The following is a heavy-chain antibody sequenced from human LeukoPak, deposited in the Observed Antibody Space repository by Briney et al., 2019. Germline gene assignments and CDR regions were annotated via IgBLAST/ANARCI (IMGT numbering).Heavy chain of an antibody. D-gene: IGHD3-16*01. CDR3: ARGPYDL. CDR2: INSSGNAI. J-gene: IGHJ5*02. Sequence: SGGSLTLSCAASGFTFNSYEMSWVRQAPGRGLEWFSYINSSGNAIYYQGSVRGRFTNHRDNHKNALYLLMNSLRVEDTAVYFCARGPYDLWGQGTMVTVPS. CDR1: GFTFNSYE. V-gene: IGHV3-48*03.